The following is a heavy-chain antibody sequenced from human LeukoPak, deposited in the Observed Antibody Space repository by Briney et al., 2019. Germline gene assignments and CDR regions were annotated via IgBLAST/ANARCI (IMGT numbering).Heavy chain of an antibody. CDR1: GFTFSSYA. D-gene: IGHD3-22*01. Sequence: RSGGSLRLSCAASGFTFSSYAMNWVRQAPGKGLEWVSSISSSSSYIYYADSVKGRFTISRDNAKNSLYLQMNSLRAEDTAVYYCARDRSYYDSSGYYGYWGQGTLVTVSS. J-gene: IGHJ4*02. V-gene: IGHV3-21*01. CDR3: ARDRSYYDSSGYYGY. CDR2: ISSSSSYI.